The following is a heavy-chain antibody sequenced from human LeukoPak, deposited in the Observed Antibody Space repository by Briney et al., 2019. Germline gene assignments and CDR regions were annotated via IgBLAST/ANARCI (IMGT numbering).Heavy chain of an antibody. CDR3: ARDSMTMLDY. CDR2: INPSGGST. V-gene: IGHV1-46*01. CDR1: GYTFTSYY. D-gene: IGHD4/OR15-4a*01. Sequence: ASVKVSCKASGYTFTSYYMHWVRQAPGQGLEWMGIINPSGGSTSYAQKFQGRVTMTTDTSTSTAYMELRSLRSDDTAVYYCARDSMTMLDYWGQGTLVTVSS. J-gene: IGHJ4*02.